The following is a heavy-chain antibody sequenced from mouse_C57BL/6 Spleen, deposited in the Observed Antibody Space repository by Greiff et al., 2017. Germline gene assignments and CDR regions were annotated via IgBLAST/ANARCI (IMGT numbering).Heavy chain of an antibody. CDR3: VRSGLRYYFDY. CDR1: GYAFSSYW. V-gene: IGHV1-80*01. J-gene: IGHJ2*01. D-gene: IGHD3-1*01. Sequence: QVQLQQSGAELVKPGASVKISCKASGYAFSSYWMNWVKQRPGKGLEWIGQIYPGDGDTNYNGKFKGKATLTADKSSSTAYMQLSSLTSEDSAVYFCVRSGLRYYFDYWGQGTTLTVSS. CDR2: IYPGDGDT.